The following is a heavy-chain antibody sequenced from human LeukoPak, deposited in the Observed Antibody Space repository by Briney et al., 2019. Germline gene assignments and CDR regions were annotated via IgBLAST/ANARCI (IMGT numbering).Heavy chain of an antibody. D-gene: IGHD6-19*01. CDR2: VYYSGTT. V-gene: IGHV4-39*07. CDR1: GGSISLSYYY. J-gene: IGHJ4*02. Sequence: PSETLSLTCSVSGGSISLSYYYWGWIRQPPGKALEWIGSVYYSGTTSYNPSLKSRVTISVDTSKNQFSLKLSSVTAADTAVYYCARSPRKSVAERDYWGQGTLVTVSS. CDR3: ARSPRKSVAERDY.